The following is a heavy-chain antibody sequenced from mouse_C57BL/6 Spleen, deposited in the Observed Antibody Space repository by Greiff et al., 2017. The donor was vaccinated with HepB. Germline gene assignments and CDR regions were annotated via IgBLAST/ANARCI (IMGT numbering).Heavy chain of an antibody. V-gene: IGHV5-17*01. D-gene: IGHD3-3*01. Sequence: EVQRVESGGGLVKPGGSLKLSCAASGFTFSDYGMHWVRQAPEKGLEWVAYISSGSSTTYYADTVKGRFTVTRDNATNTLFLQMTSLRSEDTAMYYCARGTPFAYWGQGTLVTVSA. CDR1: GFTFSDYG. J-gene: IGHJ3*01. CDR2: ISSGSSTT. CDR3: ARGTPFAY.